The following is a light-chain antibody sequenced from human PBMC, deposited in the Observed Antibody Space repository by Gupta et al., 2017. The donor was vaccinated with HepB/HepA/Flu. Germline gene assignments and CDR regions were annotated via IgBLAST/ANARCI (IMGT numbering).Light chain of an antibody. Sequence: QSALTQPASVSGSPGQSITIPCPGTSSDVGGYNYVYWYQQHPGKAPKLMIYDVSNRPSGVSNRFSGSKSGNTASLTISGLQAEDEADYYCSSYTSSSTLDVFGTGTKVTVL. CDR2: DVS. V-gene: IGLV2-14*01. CDR3: SSYTSSSTLDV. J-gene: IGLJ1*01. CDR1: SSDVGGYNY.